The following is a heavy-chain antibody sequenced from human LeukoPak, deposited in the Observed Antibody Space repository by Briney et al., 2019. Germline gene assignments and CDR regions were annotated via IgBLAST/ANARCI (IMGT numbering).Heavy chain of an antibody. CDR3: ARVRIAAAGTGWYFDL. V-gene: IGHV4-59*08. CDR2: THDSRSS. Sequence: SETLSLTCTVSGGSISNYYWTWIRQPPGKRLEWIGYTHDSRSSNYNPSLKSRVTISVDTSKNQFSLKLSSVTAADTAVYYCARVRIAAAGTGWYFDLWGRGTLVTVSS. CDR1: GGSISNYY. J-gene: IGHJ2*01. D-gene: IGHD6-13*01.